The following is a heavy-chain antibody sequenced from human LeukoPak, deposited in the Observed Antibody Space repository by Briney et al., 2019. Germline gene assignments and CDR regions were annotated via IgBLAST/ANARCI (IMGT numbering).Heavy chain of an antibody. CDR1: GFTFSDYY. CDR3: ARGPDYDFWSGYRDYGMDV. V-gene: IGHV3-11*01. Sequence: GGSLRLSCAASGFTFSDYYMSWIRQAPGKGLEWVSYISSSGSTIYYADSVKGRFTISRDNAKNSLYLQMNSLRAEDTAVYYCARGPDYDFWSGYRDYGMDVWGQGTMVTVSS. D-gene: IGHD3-3*01. CDR2: ISSSGSTI. J-gene: IGHJ6*02.